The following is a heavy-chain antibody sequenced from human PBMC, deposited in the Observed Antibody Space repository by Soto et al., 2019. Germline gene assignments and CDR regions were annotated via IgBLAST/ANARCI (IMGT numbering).Heavy chain of an antibody. V-gene: IGHV3-72*01. CDR2: TRNKANSYTT. CDR1: GFTFSDHY. Sequence: GGSLRLSCVVSGFTFSDHYMDWVRQAPGKGLEWVGRTRNKANSYTTEYAASVKGRFTISRDDSKNSLYLQMNSLETEDTAVYYCARGGYCDTTSCHREHYGMDVWGQGTTVTVSS. CDR3: ARGGYCDTTSCHREHYGMDV. D-gene: IGHD2-2*01. J-gene: IGHJ6*02.